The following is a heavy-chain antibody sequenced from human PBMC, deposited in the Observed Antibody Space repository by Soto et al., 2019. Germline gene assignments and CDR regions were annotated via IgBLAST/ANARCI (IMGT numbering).Heavy chain of an antibody. CDR3: ARVPNYYGSGSYYKDY. CDR2: ISSSSSTI. J-gene: IGHJ4*02. CDR1: GFTFSSYS. V-gene: IGHV3-48*01. Sequence: GGSLRLSCAASGFTFSSYSMNWVRQAPGKGLEWVSYISSSSSTIYYADSVKGRFTISRDNAKNSLYLQMNSLRAEDTAVYYCARVPNYYGSGSYYKDYWGQGTLVTVSS. D-gene: IGHD3-10*01.